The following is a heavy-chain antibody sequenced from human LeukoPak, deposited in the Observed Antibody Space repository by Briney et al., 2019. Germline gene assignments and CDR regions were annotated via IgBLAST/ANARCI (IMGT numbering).Heavy chain of an antibody. CDR3: AKDLGGKPYYYYGMDV. V-gene: IGHV1-8*01. CDR1: GYTFTSYD. Sequence: GASVKVSCKASGYTFTSYDINWVRQATGQGLEWMGWMNPNSGNTGYAQKFQGRVTMTRNTSISTAYMELSSLRSEDTAVYYCAKDLGGKPYYYYGMDVWGQGTTVTVSS. CDR2: MNPNSGNT. J-gene: IGHJ6*02.